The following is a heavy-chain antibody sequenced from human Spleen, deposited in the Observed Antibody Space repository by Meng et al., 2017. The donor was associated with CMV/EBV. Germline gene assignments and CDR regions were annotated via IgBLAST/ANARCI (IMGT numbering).Heavy chain of an antibody. CDR3: ARGYGGDTRVFEF. D-gene: IGHD2-21*02. Sequence: KASGYTFTGYYMHWVRQAPGQGLEWMGWINPNSGGTNYAQKFQGRVTMTRDTSISTAYMELSRLRSDDTAVYYCARGYGGDTRVFEFWGQGTLVTVSS. V-gene: IGHV1-2*02. CDR1: GYTFTGYY. CDR2: INPNSGGT. J-gene: IGHJ4*02.